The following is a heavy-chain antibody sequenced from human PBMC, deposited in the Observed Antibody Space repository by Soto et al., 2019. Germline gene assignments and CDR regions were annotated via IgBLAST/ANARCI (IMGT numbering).Heavy chain of an antibody. CDR2: ISSSSSYI. V-gene: IGHV3-21*01. Sequence: EVQLVESGGGLVKPGGSLRLSCAASGFTFSSYSMNWVRQAPGKGLEWVSSISSSSSYIYYADSVKGRFTISRDNAKNSLYLQMNSLRAEDTAVYYCASHPRESSGYWYYFDYWGQGTLVTVSS. J-gene: IGHJ4*02. D-gene: IGHD3-22*01. CDR1: GFTFSSYS. CDR3: ASHPRESSGYWYYFDY.